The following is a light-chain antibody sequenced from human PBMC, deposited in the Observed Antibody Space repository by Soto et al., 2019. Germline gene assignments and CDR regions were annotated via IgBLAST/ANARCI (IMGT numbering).Light chain of an antibody. CDR3: SSYAGSNNLV. J-gene: IGLJ3*02. CDR1: SSDVGGYNY. Sequence: QSALTQPPSASGSPGQSVTISCTGTSSDVGGYNYVSWYQQHPGKAPKLMIFEASKRPSGVPDRFSGSKSGNPASLTVSGLQAEDEADYYCSSYAGSNNLVFGGGTKLTVL. V-gene: IGLV2-8*01. CDR2: EAS.